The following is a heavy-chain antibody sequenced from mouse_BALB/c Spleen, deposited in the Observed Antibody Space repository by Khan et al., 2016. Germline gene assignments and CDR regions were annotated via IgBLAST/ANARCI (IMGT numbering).Heavy chain of an antibody. CDR3: ASYYDYDGGFAY. Sequence: QVQLKQSGPGLVAPSQSLSITCTVSGFSITGFAVNWVRQPPGKGLEWLGVIWGDGSTDYDSALKSRLSLSKDDFKSQVFFTLNSLQTDDTARYYCASYYDYDGGFAYWGQGTLVTVSA. D-gene: IGHD2-4*01. J-gene: IGHJ3*01. CDR1: GFSITGFA. V-gene: IGHV2-6-7*01. CDR2: IWGDGST.